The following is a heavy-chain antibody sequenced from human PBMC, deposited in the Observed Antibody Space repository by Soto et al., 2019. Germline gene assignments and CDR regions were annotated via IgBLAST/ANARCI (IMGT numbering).Heavy chain of an antibody. CDR1: GFTFSDFD. V-gene: IGHV3-13*01. J-gene: IGHJ5*02. Sequence: EVQLVDSGGDLVQPGGSLRLSCVASGFTFSDFDMYWVRQVTGKGLEWVAGIGTLFDTYYSDSVKGRFSIFRDNAKNSVSLRMTSLKPGDTAVYFCARGRSKDFHSTPPPTFDPWGQGTLVTVSS. CDR2: IGTLFDT. CDR3: ARGRSKDFHSTPPPTFDP. D-gene: IGHD2-15*01.